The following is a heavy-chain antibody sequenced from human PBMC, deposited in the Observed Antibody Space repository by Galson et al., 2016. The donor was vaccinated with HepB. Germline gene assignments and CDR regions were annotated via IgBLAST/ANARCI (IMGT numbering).Heavy chain of an antibody. V-gene: IGHV4-31*03. D-gene: IGHD3-10*01. Sequence: TLSLTCIVSGGSISSSTYYWGWIRQPPGKGLEWIGYIYHSGSTYYNPSLKSRVTISVDTSKNQFSLRLSSVTAADTAVYYCARDRSSGSGNFGYWGQGTLVTVSS. CDR3: ARDRSSGSGNFGY. J-gene: IGHJ4*02. CDR2: IYHSGST. CDR1: GGSISSSTYY.